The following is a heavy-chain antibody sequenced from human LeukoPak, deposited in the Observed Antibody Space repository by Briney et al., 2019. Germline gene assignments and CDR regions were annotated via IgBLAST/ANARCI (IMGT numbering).Heavy chain of an antibody. Sequence: QSGGSLRLSCAASGFTFSSYAMSWVRQAPGKGLDWVSAISYNGHTTYYADSVKGRFTISRDNSKNTLYLQMNSLRAEDTAIYYCANNWNLDYWGQGTLVTVSS. D-gene: IGHD1-1*01. CDR2: ISYNGHTT. J-gene: IGHJ4*02. CDR1: GFTFSSYA. V-gene: IGHV3-23*01. CDR3: ANNWNLDY.